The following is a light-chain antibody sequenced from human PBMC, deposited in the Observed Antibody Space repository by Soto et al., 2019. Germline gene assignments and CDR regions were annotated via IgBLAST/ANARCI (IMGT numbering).Light chain of an antibody. V-gene: IGKV1-39*01. CDR2: AAS. CDR3: QQSYSTART. CDR1: QNISNY. Sequence: DIQMTQSPSSLSASVGDRVTITCRASQNISNYLNWYQQKPWKAPKLLIYAASRLQSVVPSRFSGSGSGTDCALTISRLHPEDFATYYCQQSYSTARTFGQGTRLEIK. J-gene: IGKJ2*01.